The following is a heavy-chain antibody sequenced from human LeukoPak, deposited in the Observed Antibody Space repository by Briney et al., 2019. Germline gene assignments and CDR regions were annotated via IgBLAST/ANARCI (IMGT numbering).Heavy chain of an antibody. CDR1: GYTFTSYD. Sequence: GASVKVSCKASGYTFTSYDINWVRQATGQGLEWMGWMNPNSGNTGYAQKFQGRVTMTRNTSISTAYMELSSLRSEDTAVYYCARGSEGYYYDSSGYYSTPFDYWGQGTLVTVSS. J-gene: IGHJ4*02. CDR2: MNPNSGNT. CDR3: ARGSEGYYYDSSGYYSTPFDY. D-gene: IGHD3-22*01. V-gene: IGHV1-8*01.